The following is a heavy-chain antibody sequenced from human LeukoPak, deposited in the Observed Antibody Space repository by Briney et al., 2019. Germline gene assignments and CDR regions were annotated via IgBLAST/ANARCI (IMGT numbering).Heavy chain of an antibody. CDR3: ARVRRSYCGGDCYPYAFDI. Sequence: ASVKVSCKASGYTFTGYYMHWVRQAPGQGLGWMGWINPNSGGTNYAQKFQGRVTITRDTSISTAYMELSRLRSDDTAVYYCARVRRSYCGGDCYPYAFDIWGQGTMVTVSS. D-gene: IGHD2-21*01. V-gene: IGHV1-2*02. CDR2: INPNSGGT. J-gene: IGHJ3*02. CDR1: GYTFTGYY.